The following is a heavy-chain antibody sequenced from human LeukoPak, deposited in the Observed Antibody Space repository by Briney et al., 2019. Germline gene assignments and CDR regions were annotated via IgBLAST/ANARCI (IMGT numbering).Heavy chain of an antibody. CDR2: IYPGDSDT. V-gene: IGHV5-51*01. D-gene: IGHD1-26*01. J-gene: IGHJ6*03. CDR3: ARCASGYYYYMDV. CDR1: GYSFTSYW. Sequence: GESLKISCKGSGYSFTSYWIGWVRQMPGKGLEWMGIIYPGDSDTRYSPSFQGQVTISADKSINTAYLQWSSLKASDTAIYYCARCASGYYYYMDVWGKGTTVTISS.